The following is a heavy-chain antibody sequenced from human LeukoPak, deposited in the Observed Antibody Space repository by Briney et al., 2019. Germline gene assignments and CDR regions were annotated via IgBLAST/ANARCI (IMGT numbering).Heavy chain of an antibody. D-gene: IGHD3-9*01. Sequence: GGSLRLSCAASGFTFSSYGMHWVRQAPGKGLEWVAVISYDGSNKYYADSVKGRFTISRDNSKNTLYLQMNSLRAEDTAVYYCAKGKLVSYYYYGMDVWGKGTTVTVSS. CDR3: AKGKLVSYYYYGMDV. V-gene: IGHV3-30*18. J-gene: IGHJ6*04. CDR1: GFTFSSYG. CDR2: ISYDGSNK.